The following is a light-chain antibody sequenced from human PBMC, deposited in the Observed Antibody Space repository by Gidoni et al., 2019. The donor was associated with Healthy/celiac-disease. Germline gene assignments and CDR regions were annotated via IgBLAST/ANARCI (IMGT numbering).Light chain of an antibody. Sequence: QSVLTPPPSVSGAPGQRVTISCTGSSSNIWAGYDVHWYQQLPGTAPKLLIYGNSNRPSGVPDRFSGSKSGTSASLAITGLQAEDEADYYCQSYDSSLVVFGGGTKLTVL. CDR1: SSNIWAGYD. V-gene: IGLV1-40*01. CDR2: GNS. J-gene: IGLJ2*01. CDR3: QSYDSSLVV.